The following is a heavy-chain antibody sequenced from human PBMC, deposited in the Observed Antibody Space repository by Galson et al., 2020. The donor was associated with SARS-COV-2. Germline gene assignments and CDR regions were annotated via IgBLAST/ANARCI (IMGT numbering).Heavy chain of an antibody. Sequence: GESLKISCAASGFTFSSYDIHWVRQAPGKGLEWVAVIAYDGSDKYYPDSVKGRFIISRDNSKNMLYLQMNSLRAEDTAVYYCAKDRGGNCRSTSCWGYGMDVWGQGTTVTVSS. CDR2: IAYDGSDK. CDR1: GFTFSSYD. V-gene: IGHV3-30*18. CDR3: AKDRGGNCRSTSCWGYGMDV. J-gene: IGHJ6*02. D-gene: IGHD2-2*01.